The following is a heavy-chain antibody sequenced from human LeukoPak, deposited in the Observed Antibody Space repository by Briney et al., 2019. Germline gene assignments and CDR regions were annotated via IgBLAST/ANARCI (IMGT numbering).Heavy chain of an antibody. CDR2: ISYDGVDK. D-gene: IGHD5-18*01. Sequence: GGSLRLSCAASQFIFNNYAMSWVRQAPGKGLEWVASISYDGVDKYYADSLKGRFTMSRDNSKNSVYLQMDSPRVEDTAMYYCAKDVDTVMDWANDAFDVWGQGTMVIVSS. CDR3: AKDVDTVMDWANDAFDV. V-gene: IGHV3-30-3*01. J-gene: IGHJ3*01. CDR1: QFIFNNYA.